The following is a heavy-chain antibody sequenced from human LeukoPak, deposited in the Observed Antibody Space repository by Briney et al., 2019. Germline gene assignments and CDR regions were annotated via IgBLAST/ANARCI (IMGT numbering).Heavy chain of an antibody. CDR2: IYYSGST. Sequence: PSETLSLTCAVSGASFSGYYWNWIRQPPGKGLEWIGYIYYSGSTNYNPSLKSRVTISVDTSKNQFSLKLSSVTAADTAVYYCARVEYYDSSGYYVDYWGQGTLVTVSS. D-gene: IGHD3-22*01. CDR3: ARVEYYDSSGYYVDY. CDR1: GASFSGYY. V-gene: IGHV4-59*01. J-gene: IGHJ4*02.